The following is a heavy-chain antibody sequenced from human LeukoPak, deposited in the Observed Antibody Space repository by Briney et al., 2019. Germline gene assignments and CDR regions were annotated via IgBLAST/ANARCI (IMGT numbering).Heavy chain of an antibody. D-gene: IGHD1-26*01. CDR1: GYTFTSYD. CDR3: ARVSGRAYYYFDY. CDR2: MNPNSGNT. Sequence: ASVKVSCKASGYTFTSYDINWVRQATGQGLEWMGWMNPNSGNTGYAQKFQGRVTMTRNTSISTTYMELSSLRSEDTAVYYCARVSGRAYYYFDYWGQGTLVTVSS. V-gene: IGHV1-8*01. J-gene: IGHJ4*02.